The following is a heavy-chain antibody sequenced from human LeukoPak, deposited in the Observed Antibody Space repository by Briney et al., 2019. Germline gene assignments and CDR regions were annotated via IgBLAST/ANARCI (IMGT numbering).Heavy chain of an antibody. Sequence: SVKVSCKASGGTFSSYAISWVRQAPGQGLEWMGGIIPIFGTANYAQKFQGRVTITADESTSTAYMELRSLRSDDTAVYYCARDLYYDSSGYSGPSDYWGQGTLVTVSS. V-gene: IGHV1-69*13. CDR3: ARDLYYDSSGYSGPSDY. CDR1: GGTFSSYA. D-gene: IGHD3-22*01. CDR2: IIPIFGTA. J-gene: IGHJ4*02.